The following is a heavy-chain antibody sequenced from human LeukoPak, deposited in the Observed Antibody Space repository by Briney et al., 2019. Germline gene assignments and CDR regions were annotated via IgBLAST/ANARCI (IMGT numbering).Heavy chain of an antibody. V-gene: IGHV4-4*07. J-gene: IGHJ5*02. CDR1: GGSISSYY. Sequence: SETPSLTCTVSGGSISSYYWSWIRQPAGKGLEWIGRIYTSGSTNYNPSLKSRVTMSVDTSKNQFSLKLSSVTAADTAVYYCARAEEEFDCSSTSCYWKDWFDPWGQGTLVTVSS. CDR3: ARAEEEFDCSSTSCYWKDWFDP. CDR2: IYTSGST. D-gene: IGHD2-2*01.